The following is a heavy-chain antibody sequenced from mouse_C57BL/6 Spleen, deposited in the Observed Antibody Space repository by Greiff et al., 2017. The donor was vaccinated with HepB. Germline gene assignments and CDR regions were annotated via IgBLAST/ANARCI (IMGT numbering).Heavy chain of an antibody. CDR2: IRSKSNNYAT. V-gene: IGHV10-1*01. CDR1: GFSFNTYA. Sequence: EVKLVESGGGLVQPKGSLKLSCAASGFSFNTYAMNWVRQAPGKGLEWVARIRSKSNNYATYYADSVKDRFTISRDDSESMLYLQMNNLKTEDTAMYYCVRHGSGPLMDYWGQGTSVTVSS. CDR3: VRHGSGPLMDY. D-gene: IGHD1-3*01. J-gene: IGHJ4*01.